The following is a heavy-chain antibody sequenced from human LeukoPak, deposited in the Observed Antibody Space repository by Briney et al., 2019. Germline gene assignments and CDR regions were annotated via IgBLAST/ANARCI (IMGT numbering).Heavy chain of an antibody. V-gene: IGHV4-30-2*01. J-gene: IGHJ4*02. Sequence: SQTLSLTCAVSGGSISSGGYSWSWIRQPPGKGLEWIGYIYHSGSTCYNPSLKSRVTISVDRSKNQFSLKLSSVTAADTAVYYCARGVDYGNYFDYWGQGTLVTVSS. CDR2: IYHSGST. CDR1: GGSISSGGYS. D-gene: IGHD4-17*01. CDR3: ARGVDYGNYFDY.